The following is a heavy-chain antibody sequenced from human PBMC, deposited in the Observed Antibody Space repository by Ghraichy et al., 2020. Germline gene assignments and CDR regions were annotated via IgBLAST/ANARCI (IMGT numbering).Heavy chain of an antibody. CDR3: AKGQDELQLELRQGYYYGMDV. CDR2: ISGSGGST. D-gene: IGHD1-7*01. CDR1: GFTFSSYA. Sequence: GGSLRLSCAASGFTFSSYAMSWVRQAPGKGLEWVSAISGSGGSTYYADSVKGRFTISRDNSKNTLYLQMNSLRAEDTAVYYCAKGQDELQLELRQGYYYGMDVWGQGTTVTVSS. V-gene: IGHV3-23*01. J-gene: IGHJ6*02.